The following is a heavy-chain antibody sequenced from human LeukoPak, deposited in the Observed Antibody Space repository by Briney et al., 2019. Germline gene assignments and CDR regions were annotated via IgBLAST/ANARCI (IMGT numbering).Heavy chain of an antibody. CDR2: ISYDGSNK. Sequence: GRSLRLSCAASGFTFSSYGMHWVRQAPGKGLEWVAVISYDGSNKYYADSVKGRFTISRDNSKNTLYLQMNSLRAEDTAVYYCARVGCSGGSCYLSPYYYYYYGMDVWGQGTTVTVSS. J-gene: IGHJ6*02. V-gene: IGHV3-30*03. CDR1: GFTFSSYG. D-gene: IGHD2-15*01. CDR3: ARVGCSGGSCYLSPYYYYYYGMDV.